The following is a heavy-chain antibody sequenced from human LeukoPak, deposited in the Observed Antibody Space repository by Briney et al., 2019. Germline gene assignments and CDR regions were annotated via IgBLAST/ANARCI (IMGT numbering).Heavy chain of an antibody. D-gene: IGHD5-18*01. Sequence: SLKLSCKASGGTFSSYAMSWVRQAPGKGLEWMGGIIPIFSTANYAQTFKGRVTITADESKSTDYVELDSLRSEDTAVYYCARCSNGFCYWGQETVVSVST. V-gene: IGHV1-69*01. CDR3: ARCSNGFCY. CDR1: GGTFSSYA. CDR2: IIPIFSTA. J-gene: IGHJ4*02.